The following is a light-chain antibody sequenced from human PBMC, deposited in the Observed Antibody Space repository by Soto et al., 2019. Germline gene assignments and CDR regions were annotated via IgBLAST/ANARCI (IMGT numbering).Light chain of an antibody. CDR1: ISNIGKNY. CDR3: GTWDSSLSAPNWV. Sequence: QSVLMQPPSVSAAPGQKVTISCSGSISNIGKNYVSWYQQLPGTAPKVLIYDNNKRPSGIPDRFSGSKSGTSATLGITGLQTGDEADYYCGTWDSSLSAPNWVLGGGTQLTVL. V-gene: IGLV1-51*01. CDR2: DNN. J-gene: IGLJ3*02.